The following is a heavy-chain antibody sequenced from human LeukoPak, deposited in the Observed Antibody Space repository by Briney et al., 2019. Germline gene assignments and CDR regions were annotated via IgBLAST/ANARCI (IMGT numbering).Heavy chain of an antibody. D-gene: IGHD3-22*01. CDR3: ARSPARNYYYDSSGPFDP. Sequence: PSETLSLTCTVSGGSISIYYWSGIRQPPGKGLEWSGNIYYSGSTNYNPSLKSRDTISVDTSKHQFSLNLSSVTAADTAVYYCARSPARNYYYDSSGPFDPWGQGTLVTVSS. V-gene: IGHV4-59*01. CDR2: IYYSGST. CDR1: GGSISIYY. J-gene: IGHJ5*02.